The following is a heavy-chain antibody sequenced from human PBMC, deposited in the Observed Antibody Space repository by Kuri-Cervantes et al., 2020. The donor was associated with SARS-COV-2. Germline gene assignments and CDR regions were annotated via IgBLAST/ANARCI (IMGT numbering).Heavy chain of an antibody. CDR3: ASLESGDLRS. CDR2: IYYSGST. J-gene: IGHJ4*02. V-gene: IGHV4-39*01. Sequence: SETLSLTCTVSGGSITSNKYYWGWIRQPPGKGLEWIGSIYYSGSTYYNPSLKSRVTISVDTSKNQFSLKLSSVTAADTAVYYCASLESGDLRSWGQGTLVTVSS. CDR1: GGSITSNKYY. D-gene: IGHD3-10*01.